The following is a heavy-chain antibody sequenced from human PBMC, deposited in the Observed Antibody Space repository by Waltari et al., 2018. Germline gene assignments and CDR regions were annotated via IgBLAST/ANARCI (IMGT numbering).Heavy chain of an antibody. Sequence: QVQLVQSGAEVKKPGSSVKVSCKASGGTFSSYAISWVRQAPGHGLEWMGGIIPIFGTANYAQKCQGRVTITADESTSTAYMELSSLRSEDTAVYYCARNLKGCGGDCYWGTDAFDIWGQGTMVTVSS. CDR3: ARNLKGCGGDCYWGTDAFDI. CDR2: IIPIFGTA. J-gene: IGHJ3*02. V-gene: IGHV1-69*13. D-gene: IGHD2-21*01. CDR1: GGTFSSYA.